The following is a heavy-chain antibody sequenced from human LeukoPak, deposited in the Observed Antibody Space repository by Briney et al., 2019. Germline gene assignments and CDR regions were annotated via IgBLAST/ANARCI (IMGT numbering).Heavy chain of an antibody. V-gene: IGHV5-51*01. CDR2: IYPVDSDT. CDR3: ARHLGIAVAGTVAPDY. CDR1: GYSFTSYW. Sequence: GASLQISCKGSGYSFTSYWIGWVRQLPGKGLEWMGIIYPVDSDTRYSPSFQGQVTISADKSISTAYLQWTSLKASDTAMYYCARHLGIAVAGTVAPDYWGQGTLVTVSS. J-gene: IGHJ4*02. D-gene: IGHD6-19*01.